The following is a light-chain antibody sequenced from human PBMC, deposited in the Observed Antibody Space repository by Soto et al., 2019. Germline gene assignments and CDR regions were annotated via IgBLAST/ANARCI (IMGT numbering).Light chain of an antibody. CDR2: GAS. J-gene: IGKJ3*01. CDR1: QSVSTN. V-gene: IGKV3-15*01. Sequence: EIVMTQSPATLSVSPGDTAILSCRASQSVSTNLAWYQQKPGQAPRLLIYGASTRATDIPARFTGSGSGTEFTLTISSLQYEDFTVYYCQEYNDWPLFTFGPGTRVDFK. CDR3: QEYNDWPLFT.